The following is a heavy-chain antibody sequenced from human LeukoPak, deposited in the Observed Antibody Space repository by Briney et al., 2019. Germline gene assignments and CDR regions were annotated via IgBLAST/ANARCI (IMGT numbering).Heavy chain of an antibody. CDR3: ARDPNGDYIGAFEI. CDR1: GFTFSRFA. V-gene: IGHV3-23*01. J-gene: IGHJ3*02. D-gene: IGHD4-17*01. Sequence: PGGSLRLSCEASGFTFSRFAMIWVRQAPGKGLEWVSAISTSGTQYADSVKGRFTISRDNSKNTLYLQMNSLRAEDTAVYYCARDPNGDYIGAFEIWGQGTKVTVSS. CDR2: ISTSGT.